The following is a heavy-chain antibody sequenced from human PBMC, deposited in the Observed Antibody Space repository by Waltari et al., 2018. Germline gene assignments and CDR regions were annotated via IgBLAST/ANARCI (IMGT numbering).Heavy chain of an antibody. Sequence: EVQLVESGGGLVQPGGSLRLSCAASGFTFSSYWMHWVRQAPGKGLVWVSRMNSDGSSTSYADSVKGRFTISRDNAKNTLYLQMNSLRAEDTAVYYCARAVAGYKFYYYYYGMDVWGQGTTVTVSS. CDR3: ARAVAGYKFYYYYYGMDV. V-gene: IGHV3-74*01. CDR1: GFTFSSYW. CDR2: MNSDGSST. J-gene: IGHJ6*02. D-gene: IGHD6-19*01.